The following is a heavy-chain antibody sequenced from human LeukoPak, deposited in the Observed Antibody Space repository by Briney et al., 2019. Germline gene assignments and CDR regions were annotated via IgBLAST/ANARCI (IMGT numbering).Heavy chain of an antibody. CDR2: ISGSGGST. D-gene: IGHD2-21*01. Sequence: GGSLRLSCAASGFTFSSYAMSWVRQAPGKGLEWVSAISGSGGSTYYADSVKGRFTISRDSSKNTLYLQMNSLRAEDTAVYYCAPLFGNGDPTDYWGQGTLVTVSS. CDR1: GFTFSSYA. J-gene: IGHJ4*02. CDR3: APLFGNGDPTDY. V-gene: IGHV3-23*01.